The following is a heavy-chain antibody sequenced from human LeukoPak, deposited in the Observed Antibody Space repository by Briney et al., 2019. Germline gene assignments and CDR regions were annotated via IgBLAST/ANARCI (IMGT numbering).Heavy chain of an antibody. CDR2: ISSSSSTI. CDR3: ARVGSSSSRWYYYYYMDV. J-gene: IGHJ6*03. D-gene: IGHD6-6*01. CDR1: GFTFSSYS. Sequence: PGGSLRLSCAASGFTFSSYSMNWVRQAPGKGLEWVSHISSSSSTIYYADSVKGRFTISRDNAKNSLYLQMNSLRAEDTAVYYCARVGSSSSRWYYYYYMDVWGKGTTVTVSS. V-gene: IGHV3-48*04.